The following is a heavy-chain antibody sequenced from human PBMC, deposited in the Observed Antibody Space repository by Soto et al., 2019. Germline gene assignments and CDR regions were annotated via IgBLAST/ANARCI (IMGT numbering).Heavy chain of an antibody. J-gene: IGHJ4*02. D-gene: IGHD3-3*01. V-gene: IGHV4-31*03. CDR3: ARGAIFGVARPFDY. CDR1: GGSISSGGYY. CDR2: IYYSGST. Sequence: SETLSLTCTVSGGSISSGGYYWSWIRQHPGKGLEWIGYIYYSGSTYYNPSLKSRFTISVDTSKNHFSLKLSSVTAADTAVYYCARGAIFGVARPFDYWGQGTLVTVSS.